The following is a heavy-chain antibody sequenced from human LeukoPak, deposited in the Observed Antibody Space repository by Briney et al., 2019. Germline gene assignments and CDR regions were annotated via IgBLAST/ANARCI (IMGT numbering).Heavy chain of an antibody. CDR3: AKDRNNYGLLGFDY. D-gene: IGHD5-18*01. J-gene: IGHJ4*02. CDR2: ISGSGGST. V-gene: IGHV3-23*01. CDR1: GFTFSSYA. Sequence: GGSLRLSCAASGFTFSSYAMSWVRQAPGKGLEWVSGISGSGGSTYHADSVKGRFTISRDNSKNTLYLQMNSLRAEDTALYYCAKDRNNYGLLGFDYWGQGTLVTVS.